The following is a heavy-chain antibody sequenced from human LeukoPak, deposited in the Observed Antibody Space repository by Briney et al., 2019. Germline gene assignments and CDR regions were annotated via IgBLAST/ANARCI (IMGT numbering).Heavy chain of an antibody. V-gene: IGHV4-34*01. D-gene: IGHD2-15*01. CDR2: ISRTGDT. J-gene: IGHJ5*02. CDR1: GGSFSDYH. CDR3: AIRLPNKWFDP. Sequence: PSETLSLTCSVYGGSFSDYHWNWIRQPPGEGLEWIGEISRTGDTSYNPSLKSRVTISVDTSRNQFSLRLSPVTAADTAVYYCAIRLPNKWFDPWGQGTLVTVSS.